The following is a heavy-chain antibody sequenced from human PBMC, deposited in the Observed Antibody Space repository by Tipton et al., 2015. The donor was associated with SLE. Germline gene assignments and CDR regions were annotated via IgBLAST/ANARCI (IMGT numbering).Heavy chain of an antibody. J-gene: IGHJ4*02. D-gene: IGHD6-19*01. Sequence: TLSLTCTVSGRSISRYYWNWIRQPPGKGLEWIGYIFHSGNTNYNPSLKSRVTISVDTSKNQFSLKLSSVTAADTAVYYCARGIAVATPGYWGQGTLVTVSS. CDR3: ARGIAVATPGY. V-gene: IGHV4-59*12. CDR2: IFHSGNT. CDR1: GRSISRYY.